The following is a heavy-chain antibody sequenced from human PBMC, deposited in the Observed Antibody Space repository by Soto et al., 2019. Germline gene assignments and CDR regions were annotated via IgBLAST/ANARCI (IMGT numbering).Heavy chain of an antibody. CDR3: ARDSSGAVAGTLDYYSYMDV. D-gene: IGHD6-19*01. CDR2: ISSSSSTI. Sequence: GGSLRLSCAASGFTFSSYSMNWVRQAPGKGLEWVSYISSSSSTIYYADSVKGRFTISRDNAKNSLYLQMNSLRAEDTAVYYCARDSSGAVAGTLDYYSYMDVWGKGTTVTVSS. J-gene: IGHJ6*03. V-gene: IGHV3-48*01. CDR1: GFTFSSYS.